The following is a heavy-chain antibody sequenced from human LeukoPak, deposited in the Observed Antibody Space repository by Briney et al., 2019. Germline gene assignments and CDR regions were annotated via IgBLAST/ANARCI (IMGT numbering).Heavy chain of an antibody. V-gene: IGHV1-18*01. J-gene: IGHJ4*02. CDR1: GYTFTSYG. Sequence: GASVKVSCKASGYTFTSYGISWVQQAPGQGLEWMGWISAYNGNTNYAQKLQGRVTMTTDTSTSTAYMELRSLRSDDTAVYYCASSLVIAAAAPDGYWGQGTLVTVSS. CDR3: ASSLVIAAAAPDGY. D-gene: IGHD6-13*01. CDR2: ISAYNGNT.